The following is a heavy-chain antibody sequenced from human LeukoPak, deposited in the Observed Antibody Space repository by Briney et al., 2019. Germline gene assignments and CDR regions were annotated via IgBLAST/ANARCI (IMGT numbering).Heavy chain of an antibody. CDR1: GGSISSGSYY. CDR2: IYTSGST. J-gene: IGHJ4*02. D-gene: IGHD6-19*01. CDR3: ARKGGSSGWSHYFDY. Sequence: SETLSLTCTVSGGSISSGSYYWSWIRQPAGKGLEWIGRIYTSGSTNYNPSLKSRVTISVDTSKNQFSLKLSSVTAADTAVYYCARKGGSSGWSHYFDYWGQGTLVTVSS. V-gene: IGHV4-61*02.